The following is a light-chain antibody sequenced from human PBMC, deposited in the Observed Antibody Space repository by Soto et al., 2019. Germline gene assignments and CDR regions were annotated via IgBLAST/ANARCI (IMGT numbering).Light chain of an antibody. J-gene: IGLJ3*02. Sequence: QSVLTQPPSASGTPGQRVTISCSGNTSNIGSNTVCRYQQLPGTAPKLLIWTNNQRPSGVPDRISGSKSGTSASLAISGVQSEDEADYYCATWDDSLNHWVFGGGTKLTVL. CDR2: TNN. CDR3: ATWDDSLNHWV. V-gene: IGLV1-44*01. CDR1: TSNIGSNT.